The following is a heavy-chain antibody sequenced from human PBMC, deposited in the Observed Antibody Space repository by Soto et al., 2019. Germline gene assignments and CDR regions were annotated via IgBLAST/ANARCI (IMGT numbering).Heavy chain of an antibody. Sequence: QVQLQQWGAGLLKPSETLSLTCAVYGGSFSGYYWTWIRQTPGKGLEWIGEINHSGSTNYKPSPKSRVSISADTSKKQFSLNLTSVTAADTAVYYCARGECSSNYCFTRWALDIWGQGTVVTVSS. J-gene: IGHJ3*02. D-gene: IGHD2-2*01. CDR2: INHSGST. CDR1: GGSFSGYY. V-gene: IGHV4-34*01. CDR3: ARGECSSNYCFTRWALDI.